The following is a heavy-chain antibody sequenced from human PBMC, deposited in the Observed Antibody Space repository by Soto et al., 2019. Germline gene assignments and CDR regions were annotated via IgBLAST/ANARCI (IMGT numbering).Heavy chain of an antibody. CDR1: GFTISATA. J-gene: IGHJ5*02. D-gene: IGHD1-26*01. CDR2: IANDGENYAA. V-gene: IGHV3-73*02. CDR3: AKYSGTSRTPAA. Sequence: EVQLMESGGGLVQPGESLKLSCAASGFTISATAMHWIRQASGKGLEWVGRIANDGENYAATYGASVKGRFTLSIDESKNTVYLQMNGLESEDTAIYYCAKYSGTSRTPAALGQGTLVTVSS.